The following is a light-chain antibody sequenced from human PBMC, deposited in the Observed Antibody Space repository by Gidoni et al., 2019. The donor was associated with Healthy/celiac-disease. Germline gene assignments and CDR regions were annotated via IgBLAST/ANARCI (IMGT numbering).Light chain of an antibody. V-gene: IGKV3-11*01. CDR3: QQEYT. CDR1: QSVSSY. Sequence: DIVLTQSPATLSLSPGERATLSCRASQSVSSYLAWYQQKPGQAPRLLIYDASNRATGIPARFSGSGSGTDFTLTISSLEPEDFAVYYCQQEYTFGQGTKLEIK. CDR2: DAS. J-gene: IGKJ2*01.